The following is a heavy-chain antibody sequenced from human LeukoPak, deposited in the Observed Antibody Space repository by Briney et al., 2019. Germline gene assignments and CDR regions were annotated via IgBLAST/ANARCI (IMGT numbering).Heavy chain of an antibody. V-gene: IGHV1-8*01. CDR2: MNPNSGNT. D-gene: IGHD6-13*01. CDR1: GYTFTSYD. CDR3: ARAPWSSSSWPYNWFDP. Sequence: ASVKVSCKASGYTFTSYDINWVRQATGQGLEWMGWMNPNSGNTGYAQKFQGRATMTRNTSISTAYMELSSLRSVDTAVYYCARAPWSSSSWPYNWFDPWGQGTLVTVSS. J-gene: IGHJ5*02.